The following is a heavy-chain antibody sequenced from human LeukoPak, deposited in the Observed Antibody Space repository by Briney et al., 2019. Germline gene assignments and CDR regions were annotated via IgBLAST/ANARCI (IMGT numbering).Heavy chain of an antibody. V-gene: IGHV4-34*01. Sequence: SETLSLTCAVYGGSFSGYYWSWIRQPPGKGLEWIGEINHSGSTNYNPSLKSRVTISVDTSENQFSLKLSSVTAADTAVYYCARLRWVYYYYGMDVWGQGTTVTVSS. J-gene: IGHJ6*02. D-gene: IGHD4-23*01. CDR2: INHSGST. CDR3: ARLRWVYYYYGMDV. CDR1: GGSFSGYY.